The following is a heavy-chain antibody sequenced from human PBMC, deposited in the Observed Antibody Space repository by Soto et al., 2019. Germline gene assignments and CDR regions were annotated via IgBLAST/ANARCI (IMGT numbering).Heavy chain of an antibody. CDR2: INHSGST. CDR3: ARALELPYYYYMDV. D-gene: IGHD1-7*01. V-gene: IGHV4-34*01. CDR1: GGSFSGYY. Sequence: SETLSLTCAVYGGSFSGYYWSWIRQPPGKGLEWIGEINHSGSTNYNPSLKSRVTISVDTSKNQFSLKLSSVTAADTAVYYCARALELPYYYYMDVWGKGTTVTVSS. J-gene: IGHJ6*03.